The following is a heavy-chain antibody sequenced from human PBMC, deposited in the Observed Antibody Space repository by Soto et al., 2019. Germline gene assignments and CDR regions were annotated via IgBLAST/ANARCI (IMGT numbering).Heavy chain of an antibody. V-gene: IGHV2-26*01. CDR3: VRTPFSSSWEPFDF. CDR1: GFSLDNTKMG. J-gene: IGHJ4*02. D-gene: IGHD6-13*01. Sequence: QVSLKESGPVLVKPTETLTLTCTVSGFSLDNTKMGVGWIRQPPGKALEWLAHIFSNDEKRHSSSLKNSLTISTDRSKSQVVLTMPNLDPGDTATYYCVRTPFSSSWEPFDFWGPGTLVTVSS. CDR2: IFSNDEK.